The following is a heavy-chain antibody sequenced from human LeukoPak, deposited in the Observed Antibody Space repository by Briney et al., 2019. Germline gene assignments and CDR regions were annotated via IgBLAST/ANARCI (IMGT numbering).Heavy chain of an antibody. Sequence: PGGSLRLSCAASGFTFSSYGMHWVRQAPGKGLEWVAVISYDGSNKYYADSVKGRFTISRDNSKNTLYLQMNSLRAEDTAVYYCAKDRLAGGNYYFDYWGQGTLVTVSS. CDR2: ISYDGSNK. J-gene: IGHJ4*02. D-gene: IGHD3-16*01. CDR1: GFTFSSYG. V-gene: IGHV3-30*18. CDR3: AKDRLAGGNYYFDY.